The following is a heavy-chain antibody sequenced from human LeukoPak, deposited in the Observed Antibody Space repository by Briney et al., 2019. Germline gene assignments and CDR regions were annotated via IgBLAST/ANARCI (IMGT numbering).Heavy chain of an antibody. V-gene: IGHV3-7*01. CDR1: GFTFSSYW. Sequence: TGGSLRLSCAASGFTFSSYWMSWVRQAPGKGLEWVANIKQDGSEKYYVDSVKGRFTISRDNAKNSLYLQMNSLRAEDTAVYYCAREHYYGSGSYYSPGFDYWGQGTLVTVSS. J-gene: IGHJ4*02. D-gene: IGHD3-10*01. CDR3: AREHYYGSGSYYSPGFDY. CDR2: IKQDGSEK.